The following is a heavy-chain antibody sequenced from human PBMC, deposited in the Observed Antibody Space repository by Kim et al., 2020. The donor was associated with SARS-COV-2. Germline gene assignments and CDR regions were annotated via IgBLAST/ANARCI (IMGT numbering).Heavy chain of an antibody. J-gene: IGHJ5*02. CDR3: ARDRSGRISVVVPAAIRGGIAAAGTRGWFDP. V-gene: IGHV4-30-4*01. CDR2: IYYSGST. Sequence: SETLSLTCTVSGGSISSGDYYWSWIRQPPGKGLEWIGYIYYSGSTYYNPSLKSRVTISVDTSKNQFSLKLSSVTAADTAVYYCARDRSGRISVVVPAAIRGGIAAAGTRGWFDPWGQGTLVTVSS. CDR1: GGSISSGDYY. D-gene: IGHD2-2*02.